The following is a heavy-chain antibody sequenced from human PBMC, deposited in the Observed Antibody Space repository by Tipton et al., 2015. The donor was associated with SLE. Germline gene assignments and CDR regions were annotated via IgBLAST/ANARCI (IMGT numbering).Heavy chain of an antibody. J-gene: IGHJ4*02. CDR3: ARVDSGYRPFDY. CDR1: GGSISAYY. V-gene: IGHV4-4*07. CDR2: IYTSGST. Sequence: TLSLTCSVSGGSISAYYWSWIRQPAGKGLEWIGRIYTSGSTNYNPSLKSRVTISVDTSKNQFSLKLTSVTAADTAVYYCARVDSGYRPFDYWGQGTLVTVSS. D-gene: IGHD5-12*01.